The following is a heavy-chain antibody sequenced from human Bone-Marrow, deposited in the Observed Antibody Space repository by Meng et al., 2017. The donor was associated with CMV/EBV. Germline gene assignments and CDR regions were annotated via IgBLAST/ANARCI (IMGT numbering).Heavy chain of an antibody. CDR1: GGTFSNYT. CDR3: ERGGVKYSSSWRYYYYGMDV. CDR2: IIPILGIE. V-gene: IGHV1-69*02. J-gene: IGHJ6*01. D-gene: IGHD6-13*01. Sequence: SVKVSCKASGGTFSNYTIRWVRQAPGQGLEWMGRIIPILGIENYAQKFQGRVTITADKSTSTAYMELGSLRSEDTAVDYWERGGVKYSSSWRYYYYGMDVWGQGTTVTVSS.